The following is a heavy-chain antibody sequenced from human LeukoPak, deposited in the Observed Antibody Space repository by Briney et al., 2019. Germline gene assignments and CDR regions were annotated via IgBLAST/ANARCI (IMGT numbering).Heavy chain of an antibody. CDR2: INHSGST. CDR1: GGSFSGYY. V-gene: IGHV4-34*01. J-gene: IGHJ5*02. CDR3: ARGGPSITMIVVVITPRWFDP. D-gene: IGHD3-22*01. Sequence: SETLSLTCAVYGGSFSGYYWSWIRQPPGKGLEWIGEINHSGSTNYNPSLKSRVTISVDTSKNQFSLKLSSVTAADTAVYYCARGGPSITMIVVVITPRWFDPWGQGTLVTVSS.